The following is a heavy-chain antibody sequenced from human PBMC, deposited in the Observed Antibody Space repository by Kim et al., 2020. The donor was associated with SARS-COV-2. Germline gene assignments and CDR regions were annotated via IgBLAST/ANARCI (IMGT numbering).Heavy chain of an antibody. J-gene: IGHJ5*02. CDR1: GFSVTSYG. V-gene: IGHV3-74*01. Sequence: GGSLRLSCAASGFSVTSYGMHWVRQAPEKGLVWVSRIRYDGSITDYADSVRGRFTISRDNAKNTVYLQMDSLRVEDTAVYYCAKSDWFDPWGQGILVSVS. CDR3: AKSDWFDP. CDR2: IRYDGSIT.